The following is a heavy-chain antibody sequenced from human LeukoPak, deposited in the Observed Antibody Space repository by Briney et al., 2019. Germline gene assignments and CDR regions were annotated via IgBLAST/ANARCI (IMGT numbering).Heavy chain of an antibody. CDR3: ARVPSGYAAIAYLDY. V-gene: IGHV1-2*02. D-gene: IGHD2-2*01. CDR2: INPNSGGT. J-gene: IGHJ4*02. CDR1: GYTFTGYY. Sequence: GASVTVSCKTSGYTFTGYYMHWVRQAPGQGLEWMGWINPNSGGTNNAQRFQGRVTMTRDTSISTAYMELSRLTSDDTAVYYCARVPSGYAAIAYLDYWGQGTLVTVSS.